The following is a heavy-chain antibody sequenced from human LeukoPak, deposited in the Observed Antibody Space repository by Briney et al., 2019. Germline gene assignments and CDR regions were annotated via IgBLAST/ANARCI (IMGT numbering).Heavy chain of an antibody. CDR1: GFTFSSFE. V-gene: IGHV3-30*04. J-gene: IGHJ3*02. CDR2: ISYDGSNK. Sequence: GGSLRLSCAASGFTFSSFEMKWVRQAPGKGLEWVAVISYDGSNKYYADPVKGRFTIPRDNSKNTLYLQMNSLRVEDTAVYYCARKTTVYHAFDIWGQGTMVTVSS. CDR3: ARKTTVYHAFDI. D-gene: IGHD4-17*01.